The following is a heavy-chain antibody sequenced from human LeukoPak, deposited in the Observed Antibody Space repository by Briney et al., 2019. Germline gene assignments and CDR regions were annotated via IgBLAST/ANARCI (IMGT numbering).Heavy chain of an antibody. CDR2: ISSSSRYI. CDR3: ARSVRIIVGPTGHYFDY. CDR1: GFTFSSSG. Sequence: GGSLRLSCAASGFTFSSSGIHWVRQAPGKGLEWVSSISSSSRYIYYADSVKGRFTISRDNAKNSLYLQMNSLRAEDTAVYYCARSVRIIVGPTGHYFDYWGQGTLVTVSS. V-gene: IGHV3-21*01. D-gene: IGHD1-26*01. J-gene: IGHJ4*02.